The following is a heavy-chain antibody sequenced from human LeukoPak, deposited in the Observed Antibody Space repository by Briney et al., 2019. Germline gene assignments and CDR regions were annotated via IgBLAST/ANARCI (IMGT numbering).Heavy chain of an antibody. J-gene: IGHJ5*02. CDR2: INHSGST. CDR3: ARVTSHYYWFDP. V-gene: IGHV4-34*01. Sequence: SETLSLTCAVYGGSFSGYYRSWIRQPPGKGLEWIGEINHSGSTNYNPSLKSRVTISVDTSKNQFSLKLSSVTAADTAVYYCARVTSHYYWFDPWGQGTLVTVSS. CDR1: GGSFSGYY. D-gene: IGHD2-2*01.